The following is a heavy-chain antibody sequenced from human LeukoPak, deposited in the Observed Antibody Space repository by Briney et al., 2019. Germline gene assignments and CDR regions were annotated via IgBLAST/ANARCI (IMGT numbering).Heavy chain of an antibody. J-gene: IGHJ5*02. D-gene: IGHD6-13*01. V-gene: IGHV4-59*01. Sequence: SETLSLTCTVSGGSISSCYWSWIRQPPGKGLEWIGYIYYSGSTNYNPSLKSRVTISVDTSKNQFSLKLSSVTAADTAVYYCAGRIAAAGTYIGFDPWGQGTLVTVSS. CDR2: IYYSGST. CDR1: GGSISSCY. CDR3: AGRIAAAGTYIGFDP.